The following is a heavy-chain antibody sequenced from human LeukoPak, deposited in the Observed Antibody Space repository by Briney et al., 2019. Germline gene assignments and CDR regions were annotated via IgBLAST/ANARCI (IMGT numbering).Heavy chain of an antibody. CDR2: IKSKTDGGTT. V-gene: IGHV3-15*01. Sequence: PGGSHRLSCAASGITFSNAWMSWVRQAPGKGLEWVGRIKSKTDGGTTDYAAPVKGRFTISRDDSKNTLYLQMNSLKTEDTAVYYCTTEWFGELLSPGCFDYWGQGTLVTVSS. D-gene: IGHD3-10*01. CDR1: GITFSNAW. J-gene: IGHJ4*02. CDR3: TTEWFGELLSPGCFDY.